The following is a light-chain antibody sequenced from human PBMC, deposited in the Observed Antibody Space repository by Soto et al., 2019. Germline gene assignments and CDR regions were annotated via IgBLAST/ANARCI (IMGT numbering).Light chain of an antibody. CDR1: SSDVGIYNL. Sequence: QSTMPQSASVSWAPGQSITIACTGTSSDVGIYNLVSWYQHHPGKAPQLLIYEGTKRPSGVSHRFSGSKSGNTASLTISGLQAEDEADHYCCSYAGITNYVFGTGTKVTAL. J-gene: IGLJ1*01. V-gene: IGLV2-23*01. CDR2: EGT. CDR3: CSYAGITNYV.